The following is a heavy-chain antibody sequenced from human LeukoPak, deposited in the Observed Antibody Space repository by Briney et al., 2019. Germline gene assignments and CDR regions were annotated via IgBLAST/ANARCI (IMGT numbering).Heavy chain of an antibody. J-gene: IGHJ4*01. V-gene: IGHV3-74*01. Sequence: GGSLRLSCVGSGFSLSDYWMHWVRQTPGKGLMWVSRITSDGSTTWYVDSVKGRFTVSRDNAKNTLFLGMNSLRDEDTAVYYCAGDYIWGRLFWGQGTLVTVSS. CDR2: ITSDGSTT. CDR1: GFSLSDYW. D-gene: IGHD3-16*01. CDR3: AGDYIWGRLF.